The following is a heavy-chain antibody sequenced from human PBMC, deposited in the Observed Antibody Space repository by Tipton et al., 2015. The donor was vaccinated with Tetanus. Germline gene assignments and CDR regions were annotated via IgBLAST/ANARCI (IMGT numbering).Heavy chain of an antibody. D-gene: IGHD5-24*01. J-gene: IGHJ4*02. CDR2: IHYTGST. CDR1: GGSINNNNDF. CDR3: AGYRVGWGGRGY. V-gene: IGHV4-39*01. Sequence: TLSLTCTVSGGSINNNNDFWGWIRQPPGKGLEWIASIHYTGSTYYNPSLKSRVSIFVDTSKNQFSLELTSVTAADTAVYFCAGYRVGWGGRGYWGQGTLVTVSS.